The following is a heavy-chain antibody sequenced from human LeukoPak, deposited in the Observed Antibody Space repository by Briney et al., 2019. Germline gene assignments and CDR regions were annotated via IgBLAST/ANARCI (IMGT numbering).Heavy chain of an antibody. CDR1: GYTFTSFA. Sequence: ASVKVSCKASGYTFTSFAMNWVRQAPGQGLEWIGRINTNTGNPTYAQGFTGRFVFSLDTSVSTAYLHISSLQAEDTAVYYCARAEVSCSRSTCFLHWGQGTLVTVSS. CDR2: INTNTGNP. J-gene: IGHJ4*02. CDR3: ARAEVSCSRSTCFLH. V-gene: IGHV7-4-1*02. D-gene: IGHD2-15*01.